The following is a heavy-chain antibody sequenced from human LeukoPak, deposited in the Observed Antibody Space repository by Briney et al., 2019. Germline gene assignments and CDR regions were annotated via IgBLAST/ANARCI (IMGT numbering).Heavy chain of an antibody. D-gene: IGHD4-17*01. CDR2: ISAYNGNT. CDR3: ARASMATVTTSPGDY. V-gene: IGHV1-18*01. J-gene: IGHJ4*02. CDR1: GYTFTSYG. Sequence: GASVKVSCKASGYTFTSYGISWVRQAPGQGLEWMGWISAYNGNTNYAQKLQGRVTMTTDTSTSTAYMELRSLRSDDTAVYYCARASMATVTTSPGDYWGQGTLVTVSS.